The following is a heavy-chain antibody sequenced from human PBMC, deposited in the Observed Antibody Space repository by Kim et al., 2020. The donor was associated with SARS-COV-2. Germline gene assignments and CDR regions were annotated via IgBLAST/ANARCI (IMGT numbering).Heavy chain of an antibody. Sequence: GGSLRLSCAASGFTFDDYAMHWVRQAPGKGLEWVSGISWNSGSIGYADSVKGRFTISRDNAKNSLYLQMNSLRAEDTALYYCAKDIGAGGTWGRIDYWGQGTLVTVSS. V-gene: IGHV3-9*01. CDR2: ISWNSGSI. CDR3: AKDIGAGGTWGRIDY. J-gene: IGHJ4*02. D-gene: IGHD6-13*01. CDR1: GFTFDDYA.